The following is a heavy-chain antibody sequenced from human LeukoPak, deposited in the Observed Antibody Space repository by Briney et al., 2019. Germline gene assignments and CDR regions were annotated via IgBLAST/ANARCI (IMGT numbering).Heavy chain of an antibody. V-gene: IGHV3-7*01. CDR2: INQDGSEK. CDR3: ATSGSYAY. J-gene: IGHJ4*02. CDR1: GFTFSTYW. Sequence: GGSLRLSCAASGFTFSTYWMSWVRQAPGKGLEWVANINQDGSEKYSVDSVKGRFAISRDNAKNSLYLQMNNLRGEDTAVYYCATSGSYAYWGQGTLVTVSS. D-gene: IGHD1-26*01.